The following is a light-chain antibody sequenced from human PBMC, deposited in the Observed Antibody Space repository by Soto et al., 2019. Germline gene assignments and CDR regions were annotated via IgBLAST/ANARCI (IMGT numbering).Light chain of an antibody. J-gene: IGKJ2*01. Sequence: DLEMTQSPSTLSASVGDRVTITCRATQSLNIWLAWYQQKPGKAPKLLISKASSLESGVPSRFSGSGCGTEFSLTISSLQPDDFATYYCQQYKAYSYTFGQGTKLEMK. CDR1: QSLNIW. CDR2: KAS. V-gene: IGKV1-5*03. CDR3: QQYKAYSYT.